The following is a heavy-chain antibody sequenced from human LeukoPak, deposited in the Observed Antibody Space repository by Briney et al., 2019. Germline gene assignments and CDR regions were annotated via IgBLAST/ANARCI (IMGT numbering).Heavy chain of an antibody. J-gene: IGHJ4*02. V-gene: IGHV3-23*01. CDR2: ISGSGGST. D-gene: IGHD5-24*01. Sequence: PGGSLRLSCAASGFTFSSYAMSWFRQPPGKGLELVSAISGSGGSTYYADSVKGRFTTSRDNSKNTLYLQMNSLRAEDTAVYYCAPSVREGYWGQGTLVTVSS. CDR1: GFTFSSYA. CDR3: APSVREGY.